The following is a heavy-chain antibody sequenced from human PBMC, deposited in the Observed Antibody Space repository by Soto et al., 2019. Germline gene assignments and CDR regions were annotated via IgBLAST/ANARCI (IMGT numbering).Heavy chain of an antibody. CDR1: GFTFSEYA. CDR2: IGGAGSNI. CDR3: ARDFGYCSGGSCYYGESAVDY. V-gene: IGHV3-23*01. J-gene: IGHJ4*02. D-gene: IGHD2-15*01. Sequence: PGGSLRLSCAASGFTFSEYAMTWVRQAPGKGLEWVSVIGGAGSNIYYADSVKGRFTISRDNSKNTLYLQMNSLRAEDTAVYYCARDFGYCSGGSCYYGESAVDYWGQGTLVTVSS.